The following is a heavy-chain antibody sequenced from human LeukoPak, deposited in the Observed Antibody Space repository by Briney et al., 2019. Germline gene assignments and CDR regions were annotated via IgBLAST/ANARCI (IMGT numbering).Heavy chain of an antibody. J-gene: IGHJ5*02. V-gene: IGHV4-59*01. CDR1: GASISSYY. Sequence: SETLSLTCTVSGASISSYYWSWIRQPPGKGLELIGYVYYSGNTNYNPYLKSRLTMSLDTSKNQFSLKLTSVTAADTAVYYCARIYGNHEVDPWGQGTLVTVSS. CDR3: ARIYGNHEVDP. D-gene: IGHD4-11*01. CDR2: VYYSGNT.